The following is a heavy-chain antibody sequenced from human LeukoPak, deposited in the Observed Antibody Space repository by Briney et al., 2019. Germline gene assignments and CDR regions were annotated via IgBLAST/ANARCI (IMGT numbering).Heavy chain of an antibody. V-gene: IGHV3-30*04. J-gene: IGHJ3*02. Sequence: GGSLRLSCAASGFTFSSYAMHSVRQAPGKGLEWVAVISYDGSNKYYADSVKGRFTISRDNSKNTLYLQMNSLRAEDTAVYYCARGDWGIVVVVAASAAFDIWGQGTMVTVSS. CDR2: ISYDGSNK. D-gene: IGHD2-15*01. CDR1: GFTFSSYA. CDR3: ARGDWGIVVVVAASAAFDI.